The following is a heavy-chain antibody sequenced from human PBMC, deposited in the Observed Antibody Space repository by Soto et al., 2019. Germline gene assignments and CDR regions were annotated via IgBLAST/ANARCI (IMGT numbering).Heavy chain of an antibody. CDR2: IYWNDDK. V-gene: IGHV2-5*01. CDR3: AHSPRLELLWFGELLCWFDP. CDR1: GFSLSTSGVG. Sequence: SGPTLVNPTQTLTLTCTFSGFSLSTSGVGVGWIRQPPGKALEWLALIYWNDDKRYSPSLKSRLTITKDTSKNQVVLTMTNMDPVDTATYYCAHSPRLELLWFGELLCWFDPWGQGTLVTVSS. D-gene: IGHD3-10*01. J-gene: IGHJ5*02.